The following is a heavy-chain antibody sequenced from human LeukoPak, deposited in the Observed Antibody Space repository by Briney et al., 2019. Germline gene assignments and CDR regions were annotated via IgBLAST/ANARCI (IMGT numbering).Heavy chain of an antibody. D-gene: IGHD1-26*01. V-gene: IGHV4-61*02. CDR1: GGSISSGSYY. Sequence: SQTLSLTCTVSGGSISSGSYYWSWIRQPAGKGLEWIGRIYTSGSTNYNPSLKSRVTISVDMSKNQFSLKLSSVTAADTAVYYCAGGSGSYWDYFDYWGQGTLVTVSS. J-gene: IGHJ4*02. CDR2: IYTSGST. CDR3: AGGSGSYWDYFDY.